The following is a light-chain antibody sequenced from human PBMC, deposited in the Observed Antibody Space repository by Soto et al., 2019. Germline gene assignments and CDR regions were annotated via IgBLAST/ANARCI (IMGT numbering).Light chain of an antibody. Sequence: EIVMTQSPATLSVSPGERATLSCRASQDISSNLAWYQHKRGQPPRLLIYGTSTRATGIPARFSGSGSGTEFTLTITSLQSEDFVVYYCQQYNNWPRTFGQGTKVEIK. V-gene: IGKV3-15*01. CDR3: QQYNNWPRT. CDR2: GTS. CDR1: QDISSN. J-gene: IGKJ1*01.